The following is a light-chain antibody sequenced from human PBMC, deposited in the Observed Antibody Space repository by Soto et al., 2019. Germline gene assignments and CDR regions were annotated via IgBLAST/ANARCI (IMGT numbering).Light chain of an antibody. CDR3: QSYEISLHNYV. Sequence: QSALAQPPSVSGAPGQRVTISCTGSSXNIGAGYDVHWYQHVPGTAPRLLIFGNSNRPSGVPDRFSGSKSGTSASLAITRLQAEDEADYYCQSYEISLHNYVFGTGTKVTVL. V-gene: IGLV1-40*01. J-gene: IGLJ1*01. CDR1: SXNIGAGYD. CDR2: GNS.